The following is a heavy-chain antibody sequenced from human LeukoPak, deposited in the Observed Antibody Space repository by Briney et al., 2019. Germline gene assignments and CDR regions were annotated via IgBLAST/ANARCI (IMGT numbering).Heavy chain of an antibody. Sequence: AGGSLRLSSAGSGFTFSSYWMHWVRQAPGKGLVWVSRINSDGSSTSYADSVKGRFTISRDNAKNTLYLQMNSLRAEDTAVYYCARGGYDFWSGPDYWGQGTLVTVSS. V-gene: IGHV3-74*01. CDR2: INSDGSST. CDR1: GFTFSSYW. D-gene: IGHD3-3*01. J-gene: IGHJ4*02. CDR3: ARGGYDFWSGPDY.